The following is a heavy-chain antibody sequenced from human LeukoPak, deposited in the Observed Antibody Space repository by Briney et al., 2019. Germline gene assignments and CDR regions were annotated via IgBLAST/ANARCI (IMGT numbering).Heavy chain of an antibody. Sequence: GGSLRLSCAASGFTVSSNYMSWVRQAPGKGLEWVSVIYSGGSTYYADSVKGRFTISRDNSKNTLYLQMNSLRAEDTAVYYCAKDAYEPYYYDSSGYPPGYWGQGTLVTVSS. D-gene: IGHD3-22*01. CDR2: IYSGGST. CDR1: GFTVSSNY. V-gene: IGHV3-66*01. J-gene: IGHJ4*02. CDR3: AKDAYEPYYYDSSGYPPGY.